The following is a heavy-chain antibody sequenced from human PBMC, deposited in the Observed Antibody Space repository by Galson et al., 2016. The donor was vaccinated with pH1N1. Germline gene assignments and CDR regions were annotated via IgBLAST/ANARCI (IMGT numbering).Heavy chain of an antibody. V-gene: IGHV3-30*04. CDR2: ILYDGTNE. Sequence: SLRLSCAASGFTFTSYAMHWVRQAPGKGLEWVAVILYDGTNEYSADSVKSRFTISRDKTQSTVYLQMNGLRTEDTAVYYCARDSEYSGHEGFHWAQGTLVIVSS. J-gene: IGHJ4*02. CDR3: ARDSEYSGHEGFH. D-gene: IGHD5-12*01. CDR1: GFTFTSYA.